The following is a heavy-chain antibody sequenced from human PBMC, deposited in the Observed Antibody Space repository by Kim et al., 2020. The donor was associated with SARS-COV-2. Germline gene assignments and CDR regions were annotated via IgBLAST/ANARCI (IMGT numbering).Heavy chain of an antibody. J-gene: IGHJ6*02. CDR3: TTDPIVVVPAAMGYGMDV. Sequence: GGSLRLSCAASGFTFSNAWMSWVRQAPGKGLEWVGRIKSKTDGGTTDYAAPVKGRFTISRDDSKNTLYLQMNSLKTEDTAVYYCTTDPIVVVPAAMGYGMDVWGQGTTVTVSS. V-gene: IGHV3-15*01. CDR1: GFTFSNAW. CDR2: IKSKTDGGTT. D-gene: IGHD2-2*01.